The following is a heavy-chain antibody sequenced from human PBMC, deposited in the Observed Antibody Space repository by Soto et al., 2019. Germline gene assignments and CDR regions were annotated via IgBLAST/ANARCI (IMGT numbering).Heavy chain of an antibody. D-gene: IGHD6-19*01. V-gene: IGHV3-23*01. J-gene: IGHJ4*02. CDR1: GFNFNKYA. CDR2: ISCCGGTA. CDR3: AKADGQQWLLPHLEN. Sequence: EVQLLDSGGGLVRPGASLRLSCAASGFNFNKYAMSWVRQAPGEGLEWVSGISCCGGTASYADSVKGRFTIARDDAKNTLYLDMNSLRVEDTAEYYCAKADGQQWLLPHLENWGRGTLVTVS.